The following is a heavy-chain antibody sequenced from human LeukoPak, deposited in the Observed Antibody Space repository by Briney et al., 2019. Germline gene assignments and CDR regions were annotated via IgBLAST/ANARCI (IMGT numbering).Heavy chain of an antibody. D-gene: IGHD3-22*01. Sequence: ASVTVSCTASGYTFTGYYMHWVRQAPGQGLEWMGSINPNSGGTNYAQKFQGRVTMTRDTSISTAYMELSRLRSDDTAVYYCARDRYYYDSSGYHDYWGQGTLVTVSS. CDR2: INPNSGGT. J-gene: IGHJ4*02. CDR3: ARDRYYYDSSGYHDY. V-gene: IGHV1-2*02. CDR1: GYTFTGYY.